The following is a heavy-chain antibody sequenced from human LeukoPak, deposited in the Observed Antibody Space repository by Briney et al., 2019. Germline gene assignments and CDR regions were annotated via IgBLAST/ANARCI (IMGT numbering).Heavy chain of an antibody. CDR3: ARSRVGATTLLDY. CDR1: GGTFSSYA. V-gene: IGHV1-69*13. Sequence: ASVKVSCKASGGTFSSYAISWVRQAPGQGLEWMGGIIPIFGTANYAQKFQGRVTITADESTSTAYMELSSLRSEDTAVYYYARSRVGATTLLDYWGQGTLVTVSS. CDR2: IIPIFGTA. J-gene: IGHJ4*02. D-gene: IGHD1-26*01.